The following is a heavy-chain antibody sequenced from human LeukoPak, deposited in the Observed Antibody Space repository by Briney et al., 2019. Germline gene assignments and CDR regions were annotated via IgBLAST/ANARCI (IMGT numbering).Heavy chain of an antibody. J-gene: IGHJ3*02. CDR1: GYSFTSYW. V-gene: IGHV5-51*01. CDR2: IYPGDSDT. CDR3: ARPDYYDSSGYPKGDVFDI. Sequence: GESLKISCKGSGYSFTSYWIAWVRQMPGKGLEWMGIIYPGDSDTRYSPSFQGQVTISADKSISTAYLQWSSLKASDTAMYYCARPDYYDSSGYPKGDVFDIWGQGTMVTVSS. D-gene: IGHD3-22*01.